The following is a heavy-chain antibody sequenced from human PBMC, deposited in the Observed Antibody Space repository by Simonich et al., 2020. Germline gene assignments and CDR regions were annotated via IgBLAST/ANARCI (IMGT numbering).Heavy chain of an antibody. CDR2: NNPNSGGT. Sequence: QVQLVQSGAEVKKPGASVKVSCKASGYTFTCYYMHWGRQAPGQGLEWMGRNNPNSGGTNYEQKFQGRVTMTRDTSISTAYMELSRLRSDDTAVYYCASGWDWGFSHMSDYWGQGTLVTVSS. CDR1: GYTFTCYY. V-gene: IGHV1-2*06. J-gene: IGHJ4*02. D-gene: IGHD7-27*01. CDR3: ASGWDWGFSHMSDY.